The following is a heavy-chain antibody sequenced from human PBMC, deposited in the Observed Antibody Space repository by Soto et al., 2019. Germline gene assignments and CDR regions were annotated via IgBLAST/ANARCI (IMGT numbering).Heavy chain of an antibody. CDR2: MNQRGSDI. J-gene: IGHJ4*02. V-gene: IGHV3-7*01. Sequence: EVQLVESGGDLVQPGGSLRLSCAASGFTFSSYWMTWVRQSPGRGLEWVASMNQRGSDINYVDSVKGRFTISRDNAKNSLYLQMNSLRAEDTAVYYCATDSYCPSTCYRGHGNWGRGTLVTVS. D-gene: IGHD2-21*01. CDR1: GFTFSSYW. CDR3: ATDSYCPSTCYRGHGN.